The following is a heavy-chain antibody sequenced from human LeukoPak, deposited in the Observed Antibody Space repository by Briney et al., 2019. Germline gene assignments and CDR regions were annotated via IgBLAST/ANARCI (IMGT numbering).Heavy chain of an antibody. CDR3: ARAHRDGYTPLAFDI. V-gene: IGHV1-69*05. J-gene: IGHJ3*02. CDR2: IIPIFGTA. Sequence: ALVKVSCKASGGTFSSYAISWVRQAPGQGLEWVGGIIPIFGTANYAQKFQGRVTITTDESTSTAYMELSSLRSEDTAVYYCARAHRDGYTPLAFDIWGQGTMVTVSS. CDR1: GGTFSSYA. D-gene: IGHD5-24*01.